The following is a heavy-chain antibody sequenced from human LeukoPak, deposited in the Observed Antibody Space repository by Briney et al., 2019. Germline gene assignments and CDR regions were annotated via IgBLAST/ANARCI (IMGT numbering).Heavy chain of an antibody. CDR2: ISSNGGST. D-gene: IGHD3-10*01. V-gene: IGHV3-64*01. CDR1: GFTFSSYA. J-gene: IGHJ4*02. Sequence: GGSLRLSCAASGFTFSSYAMHWVRQAPGKGLEYVSAISSNGGSTYYANSVKGRFTISRDNSKNTLYLQMGSLRAEDMAVYYCARDSSPWFGEYDCWGQGTLVTVSS. CDR3: ARDSSPWFGEYDC.